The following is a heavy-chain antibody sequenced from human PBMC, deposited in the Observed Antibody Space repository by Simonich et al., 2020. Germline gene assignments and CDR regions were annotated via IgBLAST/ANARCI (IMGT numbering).Heavy chain of an antibody. CDR3: ARSHIAAAGTGYFQH. V-gene: IGHV1-2*02. J-gene: IGHJ1*01. CDR2: IKPNSGGT. CDR1: GYTFTGYY. D-gene: IGHD6-13*01. Sequence: QVQLVQSGAEVKKPGASVKVSCKASGYTFTGYYMHWVRQAPGQGLEWIEGIKPNSGGTNYAQKFQGRVTMTRDTSISTAYMELSRLRSDDTAVYYCARSHIAAAGTGYFQHWGQGTLVTVSS.